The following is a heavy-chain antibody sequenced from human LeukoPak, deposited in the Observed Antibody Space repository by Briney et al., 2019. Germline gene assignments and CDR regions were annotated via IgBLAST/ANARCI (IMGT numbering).Heavy chain of an antibody. J-gene: IGHJ6*03. Sequence: ETLSLTCTVSGGSISSYYWSWVRQAPGKGLEWVANIKEDGSEKYYVDSVKGRFTISRDNAKNSLYLQMNSLRPEDTAVYYCARDWCSTTVCFVVSAYMDVWGKGTTVTVSS. CDR3: ARDWCSTTVCFVVSAYMDV. CDR1: GGSISSYY. V-gene: IGHV3-7*01. D-gene: IGHD2-8*01. CDR2: IKEDGSEK.